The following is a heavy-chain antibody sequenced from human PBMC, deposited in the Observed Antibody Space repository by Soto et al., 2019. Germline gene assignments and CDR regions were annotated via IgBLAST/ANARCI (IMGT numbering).Heavy chain of an antibody. CDR3: AKDKSTGLFDY. Sequence: SETLSLTCAVYGGSFSGYYWTWIRQPPGTGLEWIGEINHSGSTNYNPSLKSPVTISVDTSKNQFSLKLTSVTAADTAVYYCAKDKSTGLFDYWGQGTLVTVSS. J-gene: IGHJ4*02. CDR1: GGSFSGYY. CDR2: INHSGST. V-gene: IGHV4-34*01. D-gene: IGHD2-8*02.